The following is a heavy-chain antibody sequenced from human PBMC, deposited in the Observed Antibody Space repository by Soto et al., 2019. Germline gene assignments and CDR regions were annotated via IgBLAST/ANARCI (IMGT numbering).Heavy chain of an antibody. CDR3: ARVSDTHYYYYGMDV. CDR2: INADNGNT. CDR1: GYTFTSYA. Sequence: QVQLVQSGAEVKKPGASVKVSCKASGYTFTSYAMHWVRQAPGQRLEWMGWINADNGNTKYSQKFQGRVTITRDTSASTAYMELSRLRSEDTAVYYCARVSDTHYYYYGMDVWGQGTTVTVSS. V-gene: IGHV1-3*01. J-gene: IGHJ6*02. D-gene: IGHD2-8*01.